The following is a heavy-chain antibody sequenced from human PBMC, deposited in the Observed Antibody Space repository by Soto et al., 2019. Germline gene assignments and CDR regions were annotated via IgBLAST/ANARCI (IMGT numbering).Heavy chain of an antibody. J-gene: IGHJ6*02. Sequence: QVQLVQSGAEVKKPGSSVKVSCKASGGTFSSYAISWVRQAPGQGLEWMGGIIPIFGTANYAQKFQGRVPITADKSPGTAYMELSSLRSEDTAVYYCATSTIFGVVISSRDYYYGMDVWGQGTTVTVSS. D-gene: IGHD3-3*01. CDR2: IIPIFGTA. CDR3: ATSTIFGVVISSRDYYYGMDV. V-gene: IGHV1-69*06. CDR1: GGTFSSYA.